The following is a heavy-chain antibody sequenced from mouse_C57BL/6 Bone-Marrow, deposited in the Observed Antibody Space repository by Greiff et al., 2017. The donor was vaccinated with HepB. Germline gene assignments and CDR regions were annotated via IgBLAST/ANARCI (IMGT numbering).Heavy chain of an antibody. D-gene: IGHD1-1*01. Sequence: EVQLQQSVAELVRPGASVKLSCTASGFNIKNTYMHWVKQRPEQGLEWIGRIDPANGNTKYAPKFQGKATITADTSSNTAYLQLSSLTSEDTAIYFCARPIYYYGRSYVFYYAMDYWGQGTSVTVSS. V-gene: IGHV14-3*01. J-gene: IGHJ4*01. CDR3: ARPIYYYGRSYVFYYAMDY. CDR2: IDPANGNT. CDR1: GFNIKNTY.